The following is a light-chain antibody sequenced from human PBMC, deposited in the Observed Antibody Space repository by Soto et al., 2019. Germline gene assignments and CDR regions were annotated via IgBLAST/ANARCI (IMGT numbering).Light chain of an antibody. CDR3: QQYNIWPRT. CDR1: QSVSSN. V-gene: IGKV3-15*01. J-gene: IGKJ1*01. CDR2: GAS. Sequence: EIVMTQSPATLSVSPGERATLSCRASQSVSSNLAWYQQKPGQAPRLLIYGASTRATGIPARFSGSGFATEFTLTGSSLQSKGFTVYYCQQYNIWPRTIGQGTEMDIK.